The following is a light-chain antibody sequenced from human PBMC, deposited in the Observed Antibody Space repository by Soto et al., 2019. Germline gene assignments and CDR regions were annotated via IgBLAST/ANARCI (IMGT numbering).Light chain of an antibody. CDR2: STN. J-gene: IGLJ2*01. CDR3: MLYMGGGLVV. CDR1: SGSVSTTYY. Sequence: QTVVTQEPSFSVSPGGTVTLTCGLTSGSVSTTYYPSWYQQTPGQAPRTLIYSTNIRSSGVPDRFSGSILGNKAALTITGALADDESDYHCMLYMGGGLVVFGGGTKLTV. V-gene: IGLV8-61*01.